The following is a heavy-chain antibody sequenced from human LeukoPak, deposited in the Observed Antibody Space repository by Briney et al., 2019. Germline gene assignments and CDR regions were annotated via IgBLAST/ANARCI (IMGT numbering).Heavy chain of an antibody. CDR3: ARVISYYDSSGYYTPFDY. J-gene: IGHJ4*02. D-gene: IGHD3-22*01. V-gene: IGHV4-30-4*08. CDR2: IYYSGST. CDR1: GGSISSGDYY. Sequence: SETLSLTCTVSGGSISSGDYYWSWIRQPPGKGLEWIGYIYYSGSTYYNPSLKSRVTIPVDTSKNQFSLKLSSVTAADTAVYYCARVISYYDSSGYYTPFDYWGQGTLVTVSS.